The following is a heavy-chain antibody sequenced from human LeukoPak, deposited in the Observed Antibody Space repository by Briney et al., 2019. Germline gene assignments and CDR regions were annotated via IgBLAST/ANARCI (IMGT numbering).Heavy chain of an antibody. CDR3: ARDSRKGSLWFGELFVRDQYYFDY. CDR1: GFTFSSYS. V-gene: IGHV3-21*01. J-gene: IGHJ4*02. D-gene: IGHD3-10*01. Sequence: GGSLRLSCAASGFTFSSYSMNWVRQAPGKGLEWVSSISSSSSYIYYADSVKGRFTISRDNAKNSLYLQMNSLRAEDTALYYCARDSRKGSLWFGELFVRDQYYFDYWGQGTLVTVSS. CDR2: ISSSSSYI.